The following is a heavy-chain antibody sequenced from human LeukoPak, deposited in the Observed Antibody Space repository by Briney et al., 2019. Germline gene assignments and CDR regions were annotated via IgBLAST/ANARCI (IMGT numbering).Heavy chain of an antibody. CDR2: ISNSGSTM. V-gene: IGHV3-11*01. Sequence: RSGGPLRLSCAASGFTFSDYCMLWIRQAPGKGLEWISYISNSGSTMYYTDSVKGRFTISRDNAKNSLYLQMNSLRVEDTAVYYCARDALGSYDYWGQGTLVTVSS. CDR3: ARDALGSYDY. CDR1: GFTFSDYC. J-gene: IGHJ4*02. D-gene: IGHD3-10*01.